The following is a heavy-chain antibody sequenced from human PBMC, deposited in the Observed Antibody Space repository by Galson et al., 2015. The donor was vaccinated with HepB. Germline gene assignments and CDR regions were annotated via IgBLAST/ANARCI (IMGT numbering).Heavy chain of an antibody. J-gene: IGHJ6*03. CDR2: INTNTGNP. D-gene: IGHD2-2*01. Sequence: SVKVSCKASGYTFTSYAMNWVRQAPGQGLEWMGWINTNTGNPTYAQGFTGRFVFSLDTSVSTAYLQISSLKAEDTAVYYCARDSPAYNCSSTSCYAVIYYYYYMDVWGKGTTVTVSS. CDR1: GYTFTSYA. V-gene: IGHV7-4-1*02. CDR3: ARDSPAYNCSSTSCYAVIYYYYYMDV.